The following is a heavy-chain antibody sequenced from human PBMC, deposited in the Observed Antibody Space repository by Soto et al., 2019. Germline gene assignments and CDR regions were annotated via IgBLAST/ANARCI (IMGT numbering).Heavy chain of an antibody. J-gene: IGHJ6*02. CDR1: GFTFTDYE. V-gene: IGHV3-48*03. D-gene: IGHD6-6*01. Sequence: SLRLSCVASGFTFTDYEMNWVRQAPGKGLEWVSYITSGGSLEYYADSVKGRFTISRDNAKNSLYLQMNSLRAEDTAVYYCARNPFSSSSVWYYGMDVWGQGTTVTVSS. CDR2: ITSGGSLE. CDR3: ARNPFSSSSVWYYGMDV.